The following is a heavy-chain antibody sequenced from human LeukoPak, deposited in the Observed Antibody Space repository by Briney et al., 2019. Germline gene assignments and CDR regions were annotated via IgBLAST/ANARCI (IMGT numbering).Heavy chain of an antibody. V-gene: IGHV1-2*02. Sequence: ASVKVSCKASGYTFSGYLIHWVRQAPGQGLEWMGWINPNSGGTNYAQKFQGRVTMTRDTSISTAYMELSRLRSDDTAVYYCARDRGVTTFDYWGQGTLVTVSS. D-gene: IGHD3-10*01. CDR1: GYTFSGYL. CDR2: INPNSGGT. J-gene: IGHJ4*02. CDR3: ARDRGVTTFDY.